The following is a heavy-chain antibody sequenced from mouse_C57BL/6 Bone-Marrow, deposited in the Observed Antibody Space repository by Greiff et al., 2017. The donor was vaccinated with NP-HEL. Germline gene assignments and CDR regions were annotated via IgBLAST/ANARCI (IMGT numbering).Heavy chain of an antibody. CDR1: GYTFTDYE. D-gene: IGHD1-1*01. J-gene: IGHJ3*01. CDR3: TRRGTTVEVGGAWFAY. CDR2: IDPETGGT. V-gene: IGHV1-15*01. Sequence: QVQLQQSGAELVRPGASVTLSCKASGYTFTDYEMHWVKQTPVHGLEWIGAIDPETGGTAYNQKFKGKAILTAVKSSSTAYMELRSLTSEDSAVYYCTRRGTTVEVGGAWFAYWGQVTLVSVSA.